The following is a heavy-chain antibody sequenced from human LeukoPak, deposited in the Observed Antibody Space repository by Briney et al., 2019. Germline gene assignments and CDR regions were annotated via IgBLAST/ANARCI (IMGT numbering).Heavy chain of an antibody. CDR3: ARGGRGQTYGYPDL. CDR1: GGSISSTSYY. CDR2: IDSSGST. Sequence: SETLSLTCTVSGGSISSTSYYWNWIRQSPGKGLEWVGSIDSSGSTYYTPSLKSRATISADTSKNQFSLKLSSVTAADTAVYYCARGGRGQTYGYPDLWGQGNLVTVSS. D-gene: IGHD5-18*01. V-gene: IGHV4-39*07. J-gene: IGHJ4*02.